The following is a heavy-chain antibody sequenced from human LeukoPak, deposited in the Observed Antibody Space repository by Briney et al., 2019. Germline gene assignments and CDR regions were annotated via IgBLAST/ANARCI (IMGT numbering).Heavy chain of an antibody. CDR3: ARLGDRKRELLWFGQLSQRGEFDP. D-gene: IGHD3-10*01. CDR1: GGSISSYY. Sequence: SETLSLTCTVSGGSISSYYWSWIRQPPGKGLEWIGYIYYSGSTNYNPSLKSRVTISVDTSKNQFSLKLSSVTAADTAVYYCARLGDRKRELLWFGQLSQRGEFDPWGQGTLVTVSS. V-gene: IGHV4-59*01. J-gene: IGHJ5*02. CDR2: IYYSGST.